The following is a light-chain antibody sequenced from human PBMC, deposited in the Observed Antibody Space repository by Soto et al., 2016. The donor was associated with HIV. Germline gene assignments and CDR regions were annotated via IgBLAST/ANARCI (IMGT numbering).Light chain of an antibody. Sequence: ELTQPPSVSVSPGQTARITCSGDALPKQYAYWYQQKPGQAPVLVIYKDSERPSGIPERFSGSSSGTTVTLTISGVQAEDEADYYCQSADSSGTYGVFGGGTKLTVL. CDR2: KDS. CDR3: QSADSSGTYGV. V-gene: IGLV3-25*03. CDR1: ALPKQY. J-gene: IGLJ3*02.